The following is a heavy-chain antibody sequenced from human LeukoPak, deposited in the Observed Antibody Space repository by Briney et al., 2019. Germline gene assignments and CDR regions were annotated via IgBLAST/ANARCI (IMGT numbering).Heavy chain of an antibody. V-gene: IGHV3-23*01. CDR2: ISGSGGST. CDR3: AKGTAMGKYYYYGKDV. J-gene: IGHJ6*02. Sequence: GGSLRLSCAASGFTFSSYAMSWVRQAPGKGLEWVSAISGSGGSTYYADSVKGRFTISRDNSKNTLYLQMNSLRAEDTAVYYWAKGTAMGKYYYYGKDVWGQGTTVTVSS. CDR1: GFTFSSYA. D-gene: IGHD5-18*01.